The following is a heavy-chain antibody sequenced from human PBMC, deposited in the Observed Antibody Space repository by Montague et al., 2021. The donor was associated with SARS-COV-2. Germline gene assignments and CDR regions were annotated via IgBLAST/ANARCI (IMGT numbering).Heavy chain of an antibody. V-gene: IGHV4-59*01. D-gene: IGHD3-9*01. CDR3: ARLPYDNSYGMDV. Sequence: SETRSLTCTVPGGSISTYYWNWIRQFPGKGLEWIGYIDYSGSTNYNPSLQSRVIISVDRSKIQFSLKLNSVTAADTAIYYCARLPYDNSYGMDVWGQGTTVTVSS. J-gene: IGHJ6*02. CDR1: GGSISTYY. CDR2: IDYSGST.